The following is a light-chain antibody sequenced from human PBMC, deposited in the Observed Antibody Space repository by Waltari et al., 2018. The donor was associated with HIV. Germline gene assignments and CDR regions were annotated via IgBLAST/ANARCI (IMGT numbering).Light chain of an antibody. J-gene: IGLJ2*01. CDR3: TSYAGRNTVV. Sequence: QSALTQPPSASGSPGQSVNISCTGKTSDVGAYNYVSWYQQHPGKAPKLMIYEVFKRPSGVPDRFSGSKSGNTASLTVSGLQAEDEADYYCTSYAGRNTVVFGGGTKLTVL. CDR1: TSDVGAYNY. CDR2: EVF. V-gene: IGLV2-8*01.